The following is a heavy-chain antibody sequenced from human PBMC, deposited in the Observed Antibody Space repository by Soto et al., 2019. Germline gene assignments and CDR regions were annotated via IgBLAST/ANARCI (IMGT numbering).Heavy chain of an antibody. D-gene: IGHD1-7*01. V-gene: IGHV1-3*01. CDR1: GYTFTSYA. CDR3: ARGTTTVTTLADASHI. CDR2: INAGNGNT. Sequence: ASVKVSCKASGYTFTSYAMHWVRQAPGQRLEWMGWINAGNGNTKYSQKFQGRVTITRDTSASTAYMELSSLRSEDTAVYYCARGTTTVTTLADASHIWGQGTMVTVSS. J-gene: IGHJ3*02.